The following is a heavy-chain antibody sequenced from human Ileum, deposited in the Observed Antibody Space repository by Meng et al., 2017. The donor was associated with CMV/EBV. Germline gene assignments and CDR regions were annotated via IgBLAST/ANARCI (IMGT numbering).Heavy chain of an antibody. CDR1: GYTFSSYG. CDR2: ISGNNGKT. D-gene: IGHD1-26*01. Sequence: QVQLVQSGGEVKKPGASVKVSCKPSGYTFSSYGINWVRQAPGQGLEWLGWISGNNGKTKYAQKFQGRVTMTTDTATSTAYMEVRSLRSDDTAVYYCARTPDVQWESSRCDFWGQGTLVTVAS. CDR3: ARTPDVQWESSRCDF. V-gene: IGHV1-18*01. J-gene: IGHJ4*02.